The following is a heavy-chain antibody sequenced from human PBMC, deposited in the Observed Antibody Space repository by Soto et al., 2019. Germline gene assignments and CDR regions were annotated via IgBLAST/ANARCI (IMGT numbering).Heavy chain of an antibody. CDR1: GFTFSSFA. CDR2: ISYDGSDK. J-gene: IGHJ6*02. V-gene: IGHV3-30*18. CDR3: AKTQGSTWYYGVDV. D-gene: IGHD6-13*01. Sequence: GGSLRLSCAASGFTFSSFAMHWVRQAPGKGLEWVAIISYDGSDKSYGDSVKGRFTISRDDSKNTLYLQMNSLRGDDAAIYYCAKTQGSTWYYGVDVWGQGTTVTVSS.